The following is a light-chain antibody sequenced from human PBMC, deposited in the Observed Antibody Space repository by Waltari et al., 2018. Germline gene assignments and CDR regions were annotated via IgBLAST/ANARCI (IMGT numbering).Light chain of an antibody. CDR2: AAS. CDR3: HQVNTYPLT. Sequence: DIQLTQSPSFLSASVGDRVTITCRASQGISSYLTLFQQKPGKAPKLLIYAASTLQSGVPSRFSGSGSGTEFTLTISSLQPEDFATYYCHQVNTYPLTFGGGTKVEIK. CDR1: QGISSY. J-gene: IGKJ4*01. V-gene: IGKV1-9*01.